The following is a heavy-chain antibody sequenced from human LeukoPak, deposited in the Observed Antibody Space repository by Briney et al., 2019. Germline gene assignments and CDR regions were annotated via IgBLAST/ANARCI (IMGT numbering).Heavy chain of an antibody. J-gene: IGHJ4*02. CDR2: ISSSGGTT. V-gene: IGHV3-48*03. CDR1: GFTFSNYE. D-gene: IGHD2-15*01. CDR3: AREVVDSYFDY. Sequence: PGGSLRLSCAASGFTFSNYEMNWIRQAPGKGLEWISYISSSGGTTYYADSLKGRFTISRDNAKNSLYLQVNSLRAEDTAVYYCAREVVDSYFDYWGQGTLVTVSS.